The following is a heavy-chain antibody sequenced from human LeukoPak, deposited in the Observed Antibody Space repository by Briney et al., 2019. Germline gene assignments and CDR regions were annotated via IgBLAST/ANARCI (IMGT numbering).Heavy chain of an antibody. J-gene: IGHJ4*02. CDR2: ISWNGGSI. Sequence: PGWSLRLSCAASGVTFDNYAMHWVRQAPGKGLEGVSYISWNGGSIGYGDSVKGRFTISRDNAKNSLYLKMNSLRAEYTALYYCAKGQVGATGYFDYWGQGTLVTISS. V-gene: IGHV3-9*01. CDR3: AKGQVGATGYFDY. D-gene: IGHD1-26*01. CDR1: GVTFDNYA.